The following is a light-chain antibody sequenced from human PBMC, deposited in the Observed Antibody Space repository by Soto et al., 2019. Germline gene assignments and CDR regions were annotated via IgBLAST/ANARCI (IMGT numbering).Light chain of an antibody. CDR1: SSNIGAGYD. CDR3: QSYDSRLSVV. CDR2: GNS. Sequence: QSVLTQPPSVSGAPGQRVTISCTGSSSNIGAGYDVHWYQQLPGTAPKLLIYGNSNRPSGVPDRFSGSKSGTSASLAITGLQAEDAADYYCQSYDSRLSVVFGGGTTLTVL. J-gene: IGLJ2*01. V-gene: IGLV1-40*01.